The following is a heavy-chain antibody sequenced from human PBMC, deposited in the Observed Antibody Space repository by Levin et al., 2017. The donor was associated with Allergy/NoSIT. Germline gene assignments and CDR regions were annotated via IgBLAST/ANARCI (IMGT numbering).Heavy chain of an antibody. CDR3: ARDLIGLGNFDY. J-gene: IGHJ4*02. CDR2: THYRSKWYN. V-gene: IGHV6-1*01. D-gene: IGHD7-27*01. CDR1: GDSVSSNSVA. Sequence: PSETLSLTCAISGDSVSSNSVAWNWIRQSPSRGLEWLGRTHYRSKWYNDYAVSFKSRITINSDTSKNQFSLHLNSVTPEDTAVYYCARDLIGLGNFDYWGQGTLVAVSS.